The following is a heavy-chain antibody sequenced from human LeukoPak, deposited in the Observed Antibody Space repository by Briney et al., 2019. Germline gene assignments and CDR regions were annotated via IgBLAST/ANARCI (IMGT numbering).Heavy chain of an antibody. CDR3: TRDRVNLVRGVYFNYYMDV. CDR1: GFTFSASA. Sequence: GGSLKLSCAASGFTFSASAMHWVRQASGKGLEWVGRIRSKGNNYATAYAASVKGRFTISRDDSKNTAFLQMNSLRTEDTAVYYCTRDRVNLVRGVYFNYYMDVWGKGTTVTVSS. CDR2: IRSKGNNYAT. V-gene: IGHV3-73*01. D-gene: IGHD3-10*01. J-gene: IGHJ6*03.